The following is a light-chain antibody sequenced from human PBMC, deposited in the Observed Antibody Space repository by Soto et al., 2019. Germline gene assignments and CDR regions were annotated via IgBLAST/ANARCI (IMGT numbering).Light chain of an antibody. V-gene: IGKV1-13*02. CDR1: QGISSA. CDR3: QQFNSYPDP. CDR2: DAS. J-gene: IGKJ5*01. Sequence: AIQLTQSPSSLSASVGDRVTITCRASQGISSALAWYQQKPGKAPKLLIYDASSLESGVPSRLSGSGSGTDFTLTISSLQPEDFATYYCQQFNSYPDPFGQGTRLEIK.